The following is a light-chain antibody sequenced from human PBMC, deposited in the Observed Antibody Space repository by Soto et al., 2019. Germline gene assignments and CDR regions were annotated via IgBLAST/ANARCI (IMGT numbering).Light chain of an antibody. CDR2: DAS. J-gene: IGKJ1*01. V-gene: IGKV1-5*01. Sequence: DLQMTQSPSSLSASVGDRVPITFLASQSISSWLAWYQQMPGKAPKLLIYDASSLHSGVPSRFSGSGSGTEFTLTISSLQPDDFATYYCQQYNTYSWTFGQGTKVDVK. CDR3: QQYNTYSWT. CDR1: QSISSW.